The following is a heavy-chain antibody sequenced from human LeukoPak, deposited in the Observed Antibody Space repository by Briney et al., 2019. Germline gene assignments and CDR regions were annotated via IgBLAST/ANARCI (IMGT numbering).Heavy chain of an antibody. V-gene: IGHV3-64*01. Sequence: GSLRLSCAASGFTFSSYAMQWVRPAPGKGLEYVSAISSNGGSTYYANSVKGRFTISRDNSKNTLYLQMSSLRAEDTAVYYCAKEGAAGGKMQFCFDYWGQGTLVTVSS. CDR1: GFTFSSYA. CDR3: AKEGAAGGKMQFCFDY. J-gene: IGHJ4*02. D-gene: IGHD6-13*01. CDR2: ISSNGGST.